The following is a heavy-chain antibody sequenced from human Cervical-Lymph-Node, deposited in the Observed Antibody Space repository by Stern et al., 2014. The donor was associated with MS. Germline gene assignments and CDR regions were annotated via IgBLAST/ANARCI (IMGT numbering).Heavy chain of an antibody. Sequence: QLQLQESGPGLVKPSQTLSLTCTVSGGSISSGSYYWSWIRQPAGKGLEWIGRIYTSGSTNYNPSLKSRITISVDTSKNQFSLQLSSVTAADTAVYYCARDCRLRYFDNYGMDVWGQGTTVTVSS. J-gene: IGHJ6*02. CDR1: GGSISSGSYY. D-gene: IGHD3-9*01. V-gene: IGHV4-61*02. CDR2: IYTSGST. CDR3: ARDCRLRYFDNYGMDV.